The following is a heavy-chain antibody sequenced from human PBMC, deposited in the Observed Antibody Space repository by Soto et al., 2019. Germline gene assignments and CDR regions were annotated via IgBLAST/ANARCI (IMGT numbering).Heavy chain of an antibody. Sequence: ASVEVSCKXSGYTFTSNYSSWGGRAPGQGLERMGWISAYNGNTNYAPKLQGRVTMTTDTSPSTAYMELRSLRSGDTAVHYCARTRSYSSGSHFDYWGQGALVTVSS. V-gene: IGHV1-18*01. D-gene: IGHD6-19*01. CDR3: ARTRSYSSGSHFDY. CDR1: GYTFTSNY. CDR2: ISAYNGNT. J-gene: IGHJ4*02.